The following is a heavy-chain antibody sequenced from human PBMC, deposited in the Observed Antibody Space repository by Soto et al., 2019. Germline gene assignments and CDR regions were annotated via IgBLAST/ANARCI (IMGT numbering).Heavy chain of an antibody. V-gene: IGHV5-51*01. CDR1: GYSFTSYW. J-gene: IGHJ4*02. D-gene: IGHD3-22*01. Sequence: GESLKISCKGSGYSFTSYWIGWVRQMPGKGLEWMGIIYPGDSDTRYSPSFQGQVTISADKSISTAYLQWSSLKASDTAMYYCASFHYDSSGYYQDFDYWGQGTLVTVS. CDR2: IYPGDSDT. CDR3: ASFHYDSSGYYQDFDY.